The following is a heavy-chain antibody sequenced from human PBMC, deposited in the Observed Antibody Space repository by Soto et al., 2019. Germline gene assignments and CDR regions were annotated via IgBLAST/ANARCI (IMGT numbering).Heavy chain of an antibody. Sequence: EVQLLESGGGLVQPGGALRHSCAAAGFTFSSYAMSWVRQAPGKGLEWVSAISGSGGSTYYADSVKGRFTISRDNSKNTLYLQMNSLRAEDTAVYYCAKDKDPETHYYDSSGLFDYCGQGTLVTVSS. CDR1: GFTFSSYA. V-gene: IGHV3-23*01. CDR3: AKDKDPETHYYDSSGLFDY. D-gene: IGHD3-22*01. J-gene: IGHJ4*02. CDR2: ISGSGGST.